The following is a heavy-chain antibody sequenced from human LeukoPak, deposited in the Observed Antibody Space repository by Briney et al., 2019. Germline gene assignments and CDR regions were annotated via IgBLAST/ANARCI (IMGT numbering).Heavy chain of an antibody. V-gene: IGHV3-23*01. CDR3: AKDGGLWVSAHWGDS. CDR1: GFTFSSYT. CDR2: ITTGDGNT. J-gene: IGHJ4*02. Sequence: GGSLRLSCTASGFTFSSYTMTWVRQAPGKGLKWVSTITTGDGNTYYADSVKGRFTVSRDDSKNTLCPQMNSLRTEDTAVYYCAKDGGLWVSAHWGDSWGRGTLVTVSS. D-gene: IGHD7-27*01.